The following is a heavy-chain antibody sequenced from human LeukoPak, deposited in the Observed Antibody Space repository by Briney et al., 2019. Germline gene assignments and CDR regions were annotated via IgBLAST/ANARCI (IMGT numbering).Heavy chain of an antibody. V-gene: IGHV3-23*01. J-gene: IGHJ4*02. CDR2: ISGSGDST. Sequence: GSLRLSCAASGFIFNSYAMSWVRQAPGKGLEWVSTISGSGDSTYYADSVKGRFIISRDNSKNTLYLQMNSLRAEDTAVYSCAIVRGSGSYYSYYFDYWGQGTLVTVSS. CDR1: GFIFNSYA. D-gene: IGHD1-26*01. CDR3: AIVRGSGSYYSYYFDY.